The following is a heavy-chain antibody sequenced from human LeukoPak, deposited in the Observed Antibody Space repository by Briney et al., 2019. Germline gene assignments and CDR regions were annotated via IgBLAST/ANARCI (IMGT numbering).Heavy chain of an antibody. CDR3: ARARYGSGSLYFYYYGMDV. CDR1: GGSISSFY. Sequence: SETLSLTCTVSGGSISSFYCSWIRQPPGKGLEWVGYIYYSGSTNYNPSLKSRVTTSVDTSKNQFSLKVSSVTAADTAVYYCARARYGSGSLYFYYYGMDVWGQGTTVIVSS. CDR2: IYYSGST. V-gene: IGHV4-59*01. D-gene: IGHD3-10*01. J-gene: IGHJ6*02.